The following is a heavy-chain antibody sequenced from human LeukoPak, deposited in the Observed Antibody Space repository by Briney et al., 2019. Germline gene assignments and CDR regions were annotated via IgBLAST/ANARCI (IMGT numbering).Heavy chain of an antibody. CDR1: GFTFDDYA. D-gene: IGHD3-10*01. J-gene: IGHJ4*02. Sequence: GGSLRLSCAASGFTFDDYAMHWVRQAPGTGLEWVSGISWNSGSIGYADSVKGRFTISRDNAKNSLYLQMNSLRAEDTALYYCAKSPYITTPYYFDYWGQGTLVTVSS. CDR3: AKSPYITTPYYFDY. CDR2: ISWNSGSI. V-gene: IGHV3-9*01.